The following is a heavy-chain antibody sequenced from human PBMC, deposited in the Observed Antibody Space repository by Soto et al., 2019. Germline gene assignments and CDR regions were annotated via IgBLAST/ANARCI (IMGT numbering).Heavy chain of an antibody. CDR2: IIPIFGTA. CDR3: ARPTIASYYYYGMDV. CDR1: GGTFSIYA. Sequence: SVKVSCKASGGTFSIYAISCVLRSPLQGLEWMGGIIPIFGTANYAQKFQGRVTITADESTSTAYMELSSLRSEDTAVYYCARPTIASYYYYGMDVWGQGTTVTVSS. V-gene: IGHV1-69*13. D-gene: IGHD1-26*01. J-gene: IGHJ6*02.